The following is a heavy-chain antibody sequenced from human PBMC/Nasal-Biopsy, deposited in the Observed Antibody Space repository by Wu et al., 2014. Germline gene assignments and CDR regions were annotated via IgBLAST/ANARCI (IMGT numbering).Heavy chain of an antibody. Sequence: LRLSCAASGFIFSRYDMNWVRQVPGKGLEWVAFITRSGSTIYYSDAVKGRFTVSRDNARNSLYLHMDSLRAEDTAVYYCANIMVRGLIRAPSDFDYIDVWGKRDHGHRLL. CDR3: ANIMVRGLIRAPSDFDYIDV. CDR1: GFIFSRYD. CDR2: ITRSGSTI. D-gene: IGHD3-10*01. J-gene: IGHJ6*03. V-gene: IGHV3-48*03.